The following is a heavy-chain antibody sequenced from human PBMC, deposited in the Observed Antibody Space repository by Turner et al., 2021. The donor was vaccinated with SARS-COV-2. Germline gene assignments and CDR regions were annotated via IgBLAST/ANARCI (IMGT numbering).Heavy chain of an antibody. D-gene: IGHD1-26*01. J-gene: IGHJ1*01. CDR1: GLSFTNYY. Sequence: QVHLQQWGAGLLKPSETLSLTFAVSGLSFTNYYWTWIRQSPGKGLEWIGEITRSGRPDYNPSLRSRVTISIDTSKNEFSLILNSVTAADSGVYYCATGTRVVWELLHHWGQGTTVTVSS. CDR2: ITRSGRP. V-gene: IGHV4-34*01. CDR3: ATGTRVVWELLHH.